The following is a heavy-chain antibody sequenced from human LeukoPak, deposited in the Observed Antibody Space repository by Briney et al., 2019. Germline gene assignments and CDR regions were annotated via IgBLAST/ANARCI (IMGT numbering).Heavy chain of an antibody. CDR1: GYTFTSYG. D-gene: IGHD3-9*01. CDR3: ARDRGYDILTGYRAVDAFDI. Sequence: ASVKVSCKASGYTFTSYGISWVRQAPGQGLEWMGWISAYNGNTNYAQKLQGRVTMTTDTSTSTAYMELRSLRSDDTAAYYCARDRGYDILTGYRAVDAFDIWGQGTMVTVSS. CDR2: ISAYNGNT. V-gene: IGHV1-18*01. J-gene: IGHJ3*02.